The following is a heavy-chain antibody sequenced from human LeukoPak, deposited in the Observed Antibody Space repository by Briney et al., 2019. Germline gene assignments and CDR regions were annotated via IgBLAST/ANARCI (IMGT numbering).Heavy chain of an antibody. D-gene: IGHD6-13*01. CDR2: INSDGSTT. Sequence: QPGGSLRLSCAASGFTFSSYWMHWVRQGPGKGLVWVSRINSDGSTTIYADSVKGRFTISRDNAKNTLYLQMNSLRAEDTAVYYCAKWPLGSSWYWDWFDPWGQGTLVTVSS. CDR3: AKWPLGSSWYWDWFDP. J-gene: IGHJ5*02. CDR1: GFTFSSYW. V-gene: IGHV3-74*01.